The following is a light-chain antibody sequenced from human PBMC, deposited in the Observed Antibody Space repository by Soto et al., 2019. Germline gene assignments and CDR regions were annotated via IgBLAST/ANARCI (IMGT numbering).Light chain of an antibody. CDR1: QSVSSN. CDR2: GAS. J-gene: IGKJ2*01. CDR3: QQYNNWPYT. V-gene: IGKV3-15*01. Sequence: EIVMTQSPATLSVSPGEGATLSCRASQSVSSNLAWYQQKPGPAPRLLIYGASTRATGIPAGFSGSGSGTEFTLIVSSLQSEDFAVYYCQQYNNWPYTFGQGTKLEIK.